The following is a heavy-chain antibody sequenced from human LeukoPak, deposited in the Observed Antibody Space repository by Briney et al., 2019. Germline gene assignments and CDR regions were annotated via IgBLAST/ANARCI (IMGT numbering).Heavy chain of an antibody. CDR2: IYYSGST. Sequence: SETLSLTCTVSGGSISSGSYYWGWIRQPPGKGLEWIGSIYYSGSTYYNPSLKSRVTISVDTSKNQFSLKLSSVTAADTAVYYCARGFRGPNFDYWGQGTLVTASS. CDR1: GGSISSGSYY. V-gene: IGHV4-39*01. CDR3: ARGFRGPNFDY. D-gene: IGHD3-10*01. J-gene: IGHJ4*02.